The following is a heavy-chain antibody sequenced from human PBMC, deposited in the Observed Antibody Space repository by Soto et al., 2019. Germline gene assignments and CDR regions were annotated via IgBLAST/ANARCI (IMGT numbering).Heavy chain of an antibody. CDR3: ARGRTYYYDSSGYYTYYFDY. V-gene: IGHV4-31*03. J-gene: IGHJ4*02. Sequence: TLSLTCTVSGCSISSGGYYWSWIRQHPGKGLEWIGYIYYSGSTYYNPSLKSRVTISVDTSKNQFSLKLSSVTAADTAVYYCARGRTYYYDSSGYYTYYFDYWGQGNLVTVSS. D-gene: IGHD3-22*01. CDR2: IYYSGST. CDR1: GCSISSGGYY.